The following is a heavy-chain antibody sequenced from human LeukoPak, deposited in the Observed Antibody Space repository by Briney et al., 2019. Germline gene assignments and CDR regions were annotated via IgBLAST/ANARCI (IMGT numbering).Heavy chain of an antibody. J-gene: IGHJ4*02. V-gene: IGHV1-2*02. CDR3: ARDGEYGTGSYYRGCFDY. D-gene: IGHD3-10*01. CDR2: IDPNSGGT. Sequence: ASVKVSCKASGYTFTGKFIHWVRQAPGRGLEWMGWIDPNSGGTDYAQKFQGRVTMTRDTSIATAYMDLSRLISDDTAVYYCARDGEYGTGSYYRGCFDYWGQGTLVTVSS. CDR1: GYTFTGKF.